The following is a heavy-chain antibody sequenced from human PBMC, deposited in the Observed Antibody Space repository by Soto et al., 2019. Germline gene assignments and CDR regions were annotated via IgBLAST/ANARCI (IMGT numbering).Heavy chain of an antibody. CDR2: IYWDDDK. J-gene: IGHJ5*02. CDR1: GFSLSTSGVG. V-gene: IGHV2-5*02. D-gene: IGHD3-3*01. Sequence: ASGPTLVNPTQTLTLTCTFSGFSLSTSGVGVGWIRQPPGKALEWLALIYWDDDKRYSPSLKSRLTITKDTSKNQVVLTMTNMDPVDTATYYCAHNSYDFWSGYYTYNWFDPWGQGTLVTVSS. CDR3: AHNSYDFWSGYYTYNWFDP.